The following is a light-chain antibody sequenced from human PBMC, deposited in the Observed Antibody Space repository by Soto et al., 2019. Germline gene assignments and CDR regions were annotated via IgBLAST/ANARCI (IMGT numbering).Light chain of an antibody. Sequence: QSVLTQPASVSGTPGQSITISCTGTSSDVGRFNFVSWFQQHPGTAPKLLIYEVTKRPSGVSNRLSGSKSGNTASLTISGLQTEDEADYYSSSYTTRSTYVLGTGTKVTV. CDR3: SSYTTRSTYV. CDR2: EVT. CDR1: SSDVGRFNF. V-gene: IGLV2-14*01. J-gene: IGLJ1*01.